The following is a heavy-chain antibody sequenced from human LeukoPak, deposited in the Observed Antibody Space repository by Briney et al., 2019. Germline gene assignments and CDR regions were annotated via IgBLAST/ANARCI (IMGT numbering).Heavy chain of an antibody. J-gene: IGHJ4*02. CDR1: GYTFTSYG. Sequence: ASVKVSCKASGYTFTSYGISWVRQAPGQGLEWMGWINPNSGGTNYAQKLQGRVTMTTDTSTSTAYMELRSLRSDDTAVYYCARDPSVAESPTCDYWGQGTLVTVSS. CDR3: ARDPSVAESPTCDY. CDR2: INPNSGGT. D-gene: IGHD6-19*01. V-gene: IGHV1-18*01.